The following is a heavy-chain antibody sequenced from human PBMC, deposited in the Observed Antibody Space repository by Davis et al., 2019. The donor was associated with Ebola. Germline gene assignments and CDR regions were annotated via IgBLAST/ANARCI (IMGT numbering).Heavy chain of an antibody. Sequence: GESLKISCAASGFTFSSYGMHWVRQAPGQGLEWVAVIWYDGSNKYYADSVKGRFTISRDNSKNTLYLQMNSLRAEDTAVYYCARGANIVATIRVYYYYYGMDVWGQGTTVTVSS. V-gene: IGHV3-33*01. J-gene: IGHJ6*02. D-gene: IGHD5-12*01. CDR3: ARGANIVATIRVYYYYYGMDV. CDR1: GFTFSSYG. CDR2: IWYDGSNK.